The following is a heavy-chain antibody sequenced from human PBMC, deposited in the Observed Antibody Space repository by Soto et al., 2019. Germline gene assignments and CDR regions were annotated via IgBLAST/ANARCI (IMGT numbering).Heavy chain of an antibody. D-gene: IGHD3-3*01. Sequence: PGGSLRLSCTSSGFTFINYGIHWVRQAPGKGLEWVAFIWYDGSNKYYADSVKGRFTISRDSSKNTLYLQMNSLRAEDTAVYYCARDSVPYDFLSGPFDYWGQGTLVTV. CDR2: IWYDGSNK. CDR1: GFTFINYG. CDR3: ARDSVPYDFLSGPFDY. V-gene: IGHV3-33*01. J-gene: IGHJ4*02.